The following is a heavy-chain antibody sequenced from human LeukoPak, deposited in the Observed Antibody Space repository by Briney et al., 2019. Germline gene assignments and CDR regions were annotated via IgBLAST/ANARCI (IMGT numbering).Heavy chain of an antibody. J-gene: IGHJ5*02. CDR1: GGSISSYY. V-gene: IGHV4-59*12. Sequence: SETLSLTCTVSGGSISSYYWSWIRQPPGKGLEWIGYIYYSGSTNYNPSLKSRVTISVDTSKNRFSLKLSSVTAADTAVYYCARAYTIDTVTKGLDNWFDPWGQGTLVTVSS. CDR2: IYYSGST. D-gene: IGHD4-17*01. CDR3: ARAYTIDTVTKGLDNWFDP.